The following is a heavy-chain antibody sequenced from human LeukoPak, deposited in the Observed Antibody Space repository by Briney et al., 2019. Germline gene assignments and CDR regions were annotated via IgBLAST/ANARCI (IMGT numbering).Heavy chain of an antibody. J-gene: IGHJ3*02. CDR1: GGSISSTFYY. Sequence: PETLSLTCTVSGGSISSTFYYWGWIRQPPGKGLEWIGSINYSGSTYYNPSLKSRVTISVDTSKNQFSLKLSSVTAADTAVYYCASRQYCSGGSCYGLGDAFDIWGQGTMVTVSS. D-gene: IGHD2-15*01. CDR3: ASRQYCSGGSCYGLGDAFDI. CDR2: INYSGST. V-gene: IGHV4-39*07.